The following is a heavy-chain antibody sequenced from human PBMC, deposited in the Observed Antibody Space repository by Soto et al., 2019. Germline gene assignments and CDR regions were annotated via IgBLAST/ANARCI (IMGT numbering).Heavy chain of an antibody. V-gene: IGHV4-34*01. J-gene: IGHJ4*02. CDR3: ASRLYGSGSYYNNIKDY. CDR2: INHSGST. D-gene: IGHD3-10*01. Sequence: SETLSLTCAVYGGSFSGYYWSWIRQPPGKGLEWIGEINHSGSTNYNPSLKSRVTISVDTSKNQFSLKLSSVTAADTAVYYCASRLYGSGSYYNNIKDYWGQGTLVTVSS. CDR1: GGSFSGYY.